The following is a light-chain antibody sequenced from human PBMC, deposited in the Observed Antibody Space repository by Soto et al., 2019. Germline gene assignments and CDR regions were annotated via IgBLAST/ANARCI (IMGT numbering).Light chain of an antibody. CDR3: AVWDDSLTGWV. Sequence: QSVLTQPPSASGTPGQSLTISCSGSSSNIGSHYVYWYQSLLGTAPKLLIYNNSQRPSGVPARFSGSKSGTSASLAISGLRSEDEADYYCAVWDDSLTGWVFGGGTKLTVL. CDR2: NNS. V-gene: IGLV1-47*01. J-gene: IGLJ3*02. CDR1: SSNIGSHY.